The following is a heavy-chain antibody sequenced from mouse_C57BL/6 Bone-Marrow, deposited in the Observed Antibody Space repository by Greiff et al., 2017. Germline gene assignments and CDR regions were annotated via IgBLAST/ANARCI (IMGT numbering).Heavy chain of an antibody. CDR1: GFTFSDYG. D-gene: IGHD1-1*01. V-gene: IGHV5-17*01. Sequence: EVHLVESGGGLVKPGGSLKLSCAASGFTFSDYGMHWVRQAPEKGLEWVAYISSGSSTIYYADTVKGRFTISRDNAKNTLFLQMTSLRSEDTAMYYCARGLYGSSWYFDVWGTGTTVTVSS. CDR2: ISSGSSTI. CDR3: ARGLYGSSWYFDV. J-gene: IGHJ1*03.